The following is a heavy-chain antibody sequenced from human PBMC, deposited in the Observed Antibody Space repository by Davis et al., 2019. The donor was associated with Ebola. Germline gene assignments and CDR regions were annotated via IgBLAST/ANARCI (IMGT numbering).Heavy chain of an antibody. J-gene: IGHJ6*04. CDR2: IHHSGSA. CDR1: GYSVSSGYY. Sequence: SETLSLTCTVSGYSVSSGYYWGLIRQPPGKGLAWIGSIHHSGSAYHNPSLKSRVTLSVDTSMNQFSLELTSVTAADTAVYYCARGTDGLDVWGKGTTVTVSP. V-gene: IGHV4-38-2*02. CDR3: ARGTDGLDV.